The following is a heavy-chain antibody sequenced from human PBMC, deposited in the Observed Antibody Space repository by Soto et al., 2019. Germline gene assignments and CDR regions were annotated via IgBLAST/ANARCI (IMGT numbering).Heavy chain of an antibody. J-gene: IGHJ4*02. CDR1: GFMFNDYE. CDR2: ISEGGTTT. CDR3: VRDARGGGLLLWDC. Sequence: EVQLVESGGGLAQSGGSLRLSCAASGFMFNDYEMNWVGQAPGKGLEWVSYISEGGTTTHYPDSVKGRFTISRDNAKESLYLQMNSLTPEDTATYFCVRDARGGGLLLWDCWGQGVVVSVSS. D-gene: IGHD3-16*01. V-gene: IGHV3-48*03.